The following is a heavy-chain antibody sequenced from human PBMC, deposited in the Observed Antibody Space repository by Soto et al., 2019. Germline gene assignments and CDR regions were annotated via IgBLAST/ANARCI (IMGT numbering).Heavy chain of an antibody. Sequence: GESLKISCKGSGYSFTSYWISWVRQMPGKGLEWMGRIDPSDSYTNYSPSFQGHVTISADKSISTAYLQWSSLKASDTAMYYCARRYYCSGGSCSLPYGRDVWGQGTTVTVSS. J-gene: IGHJ6*02. D-gene: IGHD2-15*01. CDR3: ARRYYCSGGSCSLPYGRDV. CDR1: GYSFTSYW. CDR2: IDPSDSYT. V-gene: IGHV5-10-1*01.